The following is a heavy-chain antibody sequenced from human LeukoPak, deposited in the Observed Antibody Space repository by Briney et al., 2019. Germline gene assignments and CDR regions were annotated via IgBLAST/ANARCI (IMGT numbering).Heavy chain of an antibody. CDR1: GGSFSGYY. D-gene: IGHD3-10*01. CDR3: ARGRKWFGFFDY. Sequence: SETLSLTCAVYGGSFSGYYWSWIRQPPGKGLEWIGEINHSGSTNYNPSLKSRVTISVDTSKNQFSLKLSSVTAADTAVYYCARGRKWFGFFDYWGQGTLVTVSS. J-gene: IGHJ4*02. V-gene: IGHV4-34*01. CDR2: INHSGST.